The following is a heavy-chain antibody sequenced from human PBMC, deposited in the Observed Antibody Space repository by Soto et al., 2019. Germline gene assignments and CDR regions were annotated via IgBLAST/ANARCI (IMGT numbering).Heavy chain of an antibody. Sequence: GGSLRLSCAASGFTVSSNYMSWVRQAPGKGLEWVSVIYSGGSTYYADSVKGRFTISRDNSKNTLYLQMNSLRAEDTAVYYCERGTGYYAFDRWGKGTMVPVSS. CDR1: GFTVSSNY. CDR2: IYSGGST. V-gene: IGHV3-53*01. D-gene: IGHD1-26*01. CDR3: ERGTGYYAFDR. J-gene: IGHJ3*02.